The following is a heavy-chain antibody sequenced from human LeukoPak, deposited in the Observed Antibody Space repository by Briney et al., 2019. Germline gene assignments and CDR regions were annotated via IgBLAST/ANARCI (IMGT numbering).Heavy chain of an antibody. D-gene: IGHD6-13*01. CDR2: IIPIFGTA. Sequence: GASVKVSCKASGGTFSSYAISWVRQAPGQGLEWMGGIIPIFGTANYAQKFQGRVTITTDESTSTAYMELSSLRSEDTAVHYCARDRYSSSWCYLDYWGQGTLVTVSS. V-gene: IGHV1-69*05. CDR3: ARDRYSSSWCYLDY. CDR1: GGTFSSYA. J-gene: IGHJ4*02.